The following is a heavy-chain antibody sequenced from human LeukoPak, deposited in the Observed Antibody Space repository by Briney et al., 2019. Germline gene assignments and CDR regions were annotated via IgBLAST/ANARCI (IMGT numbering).Heavy chain of an antibody. D-gene: IGHD3-22*01. V-gene: IGHV3-21*01. Sequence: GGSLRLSCAAYGFTFSSYSMNWDRQAPGKGLEWVSSISSSSSYIYYADSVKGRFTISTDNAKNSRYLQMNSLRAEDTAVYYCARATYYYDSSSSWFDPWGQGTLVTVSS. CDR3: ARATYYYDSSSSWFDP. CDR2: ISSSSSYI. CDR1: GFTFSSYS. J-gene: IGHJ5*02.